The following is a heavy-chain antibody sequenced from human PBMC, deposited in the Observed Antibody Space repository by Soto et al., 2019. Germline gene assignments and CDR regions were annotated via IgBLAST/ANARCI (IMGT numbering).Heavy chain of an antibody. V-gene: IGHV3-23*01. Sequence: GGSLRLSCAASGFTFSTYAMTWVRQAPGKGLEWVSLISNSGDGTYYADSVKGRFTISRDNSQRTLNLQMNSLRAEDTAVYYCAKNGDFWSWGMDVWGQGTTVTVS. CDR1: GFTFSTYA. D-gene: IGHD3-3*01. CDR3: AKNGDFWSWGMDV. CDR2: ISNSGDGT. J-gene: IGHJ6*02.